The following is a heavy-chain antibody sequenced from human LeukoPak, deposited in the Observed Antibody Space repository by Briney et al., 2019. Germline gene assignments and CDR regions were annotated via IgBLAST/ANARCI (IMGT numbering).Heavy chain of an antibody. CDR2: ISDNGGRT. CDR1: GFIFSNDA. CDR3: ATDREGDPSAYYLV. Sequence: GRSLRLSCAASGFIFSNDAMHWVRQAPGKGLEWVSTISDNGGRTYYADSVKGRFTISRDNSKNTLFLQMNSLRAEDSAVYYCATDREGDPSAYYLVGGQGTLITVSS. D-gene: IGHD3-22*01. J-gene: IGHJ4*02. V-gene: IGHV3-23*01.